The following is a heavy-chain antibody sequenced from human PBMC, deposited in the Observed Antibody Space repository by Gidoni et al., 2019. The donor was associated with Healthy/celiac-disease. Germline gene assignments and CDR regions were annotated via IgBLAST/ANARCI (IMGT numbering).Heavy chain of an antibody. Sequence: QVQLQQWGAGLLKPSETLSLTCAVYGGSFSGYYWSRIRQPPGKGLEWIGEINHSGSTNYNPSLKSRVTISVDTSKNQFSLKLSSVTAADTAVYYCARDAGAYYYGSGSKTKGRYNWFDPWGQGTLVTVSS. D-gene: IGHD3-10*01. J-gene: IGHJ5*02. V-gene: IGHV4-34*01. CDR1: GGSFSGYY. CDR2: INHSGST. CDR3: ARDAGAYYYGSGSKTKGRYNWFDP.